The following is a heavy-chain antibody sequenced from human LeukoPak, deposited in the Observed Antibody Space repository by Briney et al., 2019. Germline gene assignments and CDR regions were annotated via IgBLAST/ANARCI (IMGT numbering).Heavy chain of an antibody. CDR2: IYYSGGT. V-gene: IGHV4-59*01. J-gene: IGHJ4*02. D-gene: IGHD3-22*01. Sequence: SETLSLTCTVSGGSISSYYWSWIRQPPGKGLEWMGYIYYSGGTNYNSSLRSRVTISVDTSKNQFSLKLRSVTAADTAVYYCARVTGYMIEDYFDYWGQGTLVTVSS. CDR3: ARVTGYMIEDYFDY. CDR1: GGSISSYY.